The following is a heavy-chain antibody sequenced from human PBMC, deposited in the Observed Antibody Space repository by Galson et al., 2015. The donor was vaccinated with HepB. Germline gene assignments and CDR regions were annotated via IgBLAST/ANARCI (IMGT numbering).Heavy chain of an antibody. J-gene: IGHJ4*02. Sequence: SLRLSCAASGFTFTAYWMNWVRQAPGKGLEWVANIKQDGSETHYVQSVKGRFTISRDNAKNSVFLQMNSLRAEDTAVYYCARGNYGGDWGQGTPVTVSS. CDR1: GFTFTAYW. CDR2: IKQDGSET. D-gene: IGHD4-23*01. CDR3: ARGNYGGD. V-gene: IGHV3-7*03.